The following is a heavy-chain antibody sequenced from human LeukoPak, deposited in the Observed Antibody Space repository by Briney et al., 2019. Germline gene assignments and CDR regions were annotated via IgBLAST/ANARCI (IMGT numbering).Heavy chain of an antibody. CDR3: ARDWGGLDDY. D-gene: IGHD3-16*01. V-gene: IGHV3-7*01. Sequence: PGGSLRLSCAASGFTFSDYWMSWVRQAPGKGLEWVANIKEDGFKKFYVGSVKGRFTISRDNGKNSLYLQMNSLRAEDTAVYYCARDWGGLDDYWGQGTLVAVSS. CDR1: GFTFSDYW. CDR2: IKEDGFKK. J-gene: IGHJ4*02.